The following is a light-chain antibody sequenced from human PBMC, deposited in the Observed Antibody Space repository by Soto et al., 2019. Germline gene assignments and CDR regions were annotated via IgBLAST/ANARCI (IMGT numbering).Light chain of an antibody. CDR2: SNN. J-gene: IGLJ3*02. V-gene: IGLV1-44*01. CDR3: AAWDDSLNGWV. Sequence: QSVLTQPPSASGTPGQRVTISCFGSSSNIGRNTVNWFQQLPGTAPKLLIYSNNQRPSGVSDRFSGSKSGTSASLAISGLQSGDEADYYCAAWDDSLNGWVFGGGTKLTVL. CDR1: SSNIGRNT.